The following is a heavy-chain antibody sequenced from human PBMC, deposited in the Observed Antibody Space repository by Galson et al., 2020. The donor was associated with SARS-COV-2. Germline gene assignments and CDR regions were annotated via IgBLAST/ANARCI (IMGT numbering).Heavy chain of an antibody. J-gene: IGHJ4*02. CDR3: ARDPVRYGSGSPVDY. CDR1: GFTFTIYA. V-gene: IGHV3-30-3*01. D-gene: IGHD3-10*01. Sequence: GGSLRLSCAASGFTFTIYAMHWVRQAPGKGLEWVASISYDGINKFYTDSVKGRFTISRDNSKNTLYLQMGSLRAEDTAMYYCARDPVRYGSGSPVDYWGQGTLVTVSS. CDR2: ISYDGINK.